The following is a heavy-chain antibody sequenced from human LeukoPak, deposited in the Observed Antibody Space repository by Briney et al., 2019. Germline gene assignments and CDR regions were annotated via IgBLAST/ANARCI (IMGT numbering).Heavy chain of an antibody. D-gene: IGHD4/OR15-4a*01. CDR1: GGSISSGSYY. V-gene: IGHV4-61*02. CDR3: ARDRDYGYVDY. Sequence: SETLSLTCTVSGGSISSGSYYWSWIRQPAGKGLEWIGRIYTSGSTNYNPSLKSRVTISVDTSKNQFSLKLSSVTAADTAVYYCARDRDYGYVDYWGQGTLVTVSS. CDR2: IYTSGST. J-gene: IGHJ4*02.